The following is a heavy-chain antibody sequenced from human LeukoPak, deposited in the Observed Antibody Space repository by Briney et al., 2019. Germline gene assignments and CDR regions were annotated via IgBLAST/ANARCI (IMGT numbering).Heavy chain of an antibody. CDR3: ARVIGYSGYETFDY. D-gene: IGHD5-12*01. J-gene: IGHJ4*02. Sequence: ASVKVSCKASGYTFTGYYMHWVRQAPGQGLEWMGWINPNSGGTNYAQKFQGRVTMTRDTSISTAYMELSRLRSDDTAVYYCARVIGYSGYETFDYWGQGTLVTVSS. CDR2: INPNSGGT. CDR1: GYTFTGYY. V-gene: IGHV1-2*02.